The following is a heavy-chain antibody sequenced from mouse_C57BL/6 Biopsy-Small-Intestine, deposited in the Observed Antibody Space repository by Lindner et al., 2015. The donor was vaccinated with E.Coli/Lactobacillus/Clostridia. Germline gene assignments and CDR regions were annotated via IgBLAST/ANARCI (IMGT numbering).Heavy chain of an antibody. CDR3: ARDIKDGGDY. Sequence: SVKVSCKTSGYRFTSYGISWVRQAPGQGLEWMGWISGYNGDTNYAQNLQGRVTMTTDTSTSTAYMEVRSLRSDDTAVYYCARDIKDGGDYWGQGTLVTVSS. V-gene: IGHV1S134*01. D-gene: IGHD1-3*01. CDR1: GYRFTSYG. J-gene: IGHJ4*01. CDR2: ISGYNGDT.